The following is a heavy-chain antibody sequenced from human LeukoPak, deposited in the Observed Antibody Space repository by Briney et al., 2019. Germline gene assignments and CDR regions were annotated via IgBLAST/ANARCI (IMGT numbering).Heavy chain of an antibody. J-gene: IGHJ6*02. V-gene: IGHV3-23*01. CDR3: TKDYCGKFCSAV. CDR1: GFMFSSNW. D-gene: IGHD3-9*01. Sequence: GGSLRLSCAASGFMFSSNWMSWVRLAPGKGLEWVSSISGSGNRTYYADSVKGRFTISRDNSKNTLYLQMNSLRAEDTAKYYCTKDYCGKFCSAVWGQGTTVTVSS. CDR2: ISGSGNRT.